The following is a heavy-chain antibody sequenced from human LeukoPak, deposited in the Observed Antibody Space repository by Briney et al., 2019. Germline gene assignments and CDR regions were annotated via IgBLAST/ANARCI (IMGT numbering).Heavy chain of an antibody. CDR3: ARDMADYGDYDYYYYYGMNV. J-gene: IGHJ6*02. V-gene: IGHV3-33*01. CDR2: IWYDGSNK. D-gene: IGHD4-17*01. CDR1: GFTFSSYG. Sequence: GGSLRLSCAASGFTFSSYGMHWVRQAPGKGLEWVAVIWYDGSNKYYADSVKGRFTISRDNSKNTLYLRMNSLRAEDTAVYYCARDMADYGDYDYYYYYGMNVWGQGTTVTVSS.